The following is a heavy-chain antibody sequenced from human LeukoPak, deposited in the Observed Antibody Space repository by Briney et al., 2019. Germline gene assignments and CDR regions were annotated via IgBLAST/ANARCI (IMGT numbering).Heavy chain of an antibody. Sequence: GGSLRLSCAASGFPFSTHSLNWVRQAPGKGLEWVSSISAGGDFVYYGDSVKGRFTMSRDNAKNSLYLQMNSLRAEDTAVYYCARDSPGIQLWYTEYYFDYWGQGTLVTVSS. J-gene: IGHJ4*02. D-gene: IGHD5-18*01. CDR1: GFPFSTHS. CDR3: ARDSPGIQLWYTEYYFDY. V-gene: IGHV3-21*04. CDR2: ISAGGDFV.